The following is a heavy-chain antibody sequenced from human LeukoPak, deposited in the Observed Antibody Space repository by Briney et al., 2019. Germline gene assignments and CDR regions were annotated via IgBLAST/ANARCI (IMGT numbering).Heavy chain of an antibody. CDR2: INHSGST. V-gene: IGHV4-34*01. J-gene: IGHJ5*02. CDR3: ARGQTITTFGVVIPFDP. D-gene: IGHD3-3*01. Sequence: SETLSLTCAVYGGSFSGYYWSWIRQPPGKGLEWIGEINHSGSTNYNPSLKSRVTISVDTSKNQFSLKLSSVTAADTAVYYCARGQTITTFGVVIPFDPWGQGTLVTVSS. CDR1: GGSFSGYY.